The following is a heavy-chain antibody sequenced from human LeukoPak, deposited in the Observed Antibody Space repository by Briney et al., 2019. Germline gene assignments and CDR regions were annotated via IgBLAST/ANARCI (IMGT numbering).Heavy chain of an antibody. V-gene: IGHV3-23*01. Sequence: PGGSLRLSCAASGFTFSSYAMSWVRQAPGKGLEWVSAISGSGGSTYYADSVKGRFTISRDNSKNTLYLQMNSLRAEDTAVYYCAKAAAGPPRNHFSYGMDVWSQGTTVTVSS. D-gene: IGHD6-13*01. CDR2: ISGSGGST. CDR3: AKAAAGPPRNHFSYGMDV. CDR1: GFTFSSYA. J-gene: IGHJ6*02.